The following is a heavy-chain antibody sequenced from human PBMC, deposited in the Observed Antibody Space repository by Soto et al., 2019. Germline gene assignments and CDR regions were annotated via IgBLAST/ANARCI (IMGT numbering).Heavy chain of an antibody. V-gene: IGHV3-74*01. Sequence: VQLVESGGGLVQPGGSLRHSCAASGFTFSNYWMHWVRLPPGKGLMWVSRINIGGSAANYAGSVEGRFTVARDDAKNTKYMQKDSRRDYDTAVYYFVRETDDWYGIDYWGQGAPVTVSS. CDR2: INIGGSAA. J-gene: IGHJ4*02. D-gene: IGHD3-9*01. CDR1: GFTFSNYW. CDR3: VRETDDWYGIDY.